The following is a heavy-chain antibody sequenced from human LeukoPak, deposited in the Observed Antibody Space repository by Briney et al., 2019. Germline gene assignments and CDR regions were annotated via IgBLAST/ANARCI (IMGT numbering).Heavy chain of an antibody. V-gene: IGHV4-4*07. CDR1: GGSINNYY. CDR3: ARRRYCSADICSGGDAFDI. J-gene: IGHJ3*02. Sequence: PSETLSLTCTVSGGSINNYYWSWIRQPAGKGLEWIGRIYTRGSTNYNPSLKSRVTMSVDTCKNQFSLKLSSVTAADTAVYYCARRRYCSADICSGGDAFDIWGQGTMVSVSS. CDR2: IYTRGST. D-gene: IGHD2-15*01.